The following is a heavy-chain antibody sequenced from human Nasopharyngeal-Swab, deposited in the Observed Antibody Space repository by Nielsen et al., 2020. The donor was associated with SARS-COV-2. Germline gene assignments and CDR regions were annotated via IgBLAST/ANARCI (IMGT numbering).Heavy chain of an antibody. CDR1: GFTFSSYD. J-gene: IGHJ6*02. Sequence: GGSLRLSFAPSGFTFSSYDMHWVRQATGKGLEWVSAIGTAGDTYYPGSVKGRFTISRENAKNSLYLQMNSLRDGDTAVYYCARERTDCSGGSCYSYGMDVWGQGTTVTVSS. D-gene: IGHD2-15*01. CDR2: IGTAGDT. V-gene: IGHV3-13*01. CDR3: ARERTDCSGGSCYSYGMDV.